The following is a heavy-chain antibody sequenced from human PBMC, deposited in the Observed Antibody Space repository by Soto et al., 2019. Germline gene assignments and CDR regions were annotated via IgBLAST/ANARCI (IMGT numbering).Heavy chain of an antibody. D-gene: IGHD6-19*01. CDR2: ISSSSSYI. J-gene: IGHJ6*02. Sequence: PGGSLRLSCAASGFTFSSYSMNWVRQAPGKGLEWVSSISSSSSYIYYADSVKGRFTISRDNAKNSLYLQMNSLRAEDTAVYYCARDLVAVAGTSYYYYGMDVWGQGTTVTVSS. CDR1: GFTFSSYS. V-gene: IGHV3-21*01. CDR3: ARDLVAVAGTSYYYYGMDV.